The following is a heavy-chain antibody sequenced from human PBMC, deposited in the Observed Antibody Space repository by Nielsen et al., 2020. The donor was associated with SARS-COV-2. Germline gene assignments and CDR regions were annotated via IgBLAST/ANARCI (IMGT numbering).Heavy chain of an antibody. D-gene: IGHD6-13*01. J-gene: IGHJ5*02. Sequence: SETLSLTCTVSGGSISSSSYYWGWIRQPPGKGLEWIGSIYYSGSTYYNPSLKSRVTISVDTSKNQFSLKLSSVTAADTAVYYCARRFPAGVSSRPRGWFDPWGQGTLVTVSS. CDR2: IYYSGST. V-gene: IGHV4-39*01. CDR1: GGSISSSSYY. CDR3: ARRFPAGVSSRPRGWFDP.